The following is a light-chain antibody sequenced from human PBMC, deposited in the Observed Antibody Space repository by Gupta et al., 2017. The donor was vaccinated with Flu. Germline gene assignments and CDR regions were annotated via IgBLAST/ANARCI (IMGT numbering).Light chain of an antibody. Sequence: QSVLTQPPSASGTPGQRVTISCSGSSSNIGSNTVNWYQQLPGTAPKLLIYSNNQRPSGVPDRFSGSKSGTSASLAISGLQSDDEGDYYCAAWDDSLNGHVVFGGGTKLTVL. V-gene: IGLV1-44*01. CDR1: SSNIGSNT. CDR2: SNN. CDR3: AAWDDSLNGHVV. J-gene: IGLJ2*01.